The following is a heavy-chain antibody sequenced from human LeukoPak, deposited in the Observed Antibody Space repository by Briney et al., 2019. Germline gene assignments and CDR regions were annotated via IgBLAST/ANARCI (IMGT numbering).Heavy chain of an antibody. CDR3: ARHPFATPFDY. V-gene: IGHV4-59*08. D-gene: IGHD2-15*01. CDR2: AYYSGHT. J-gene: IGHJ4*02. CDR1: GGSISDNY. Sequence: SETLSLTCTVSGGSISDNYWSWIRQPPGKGLEWIGYAYYSGHTNYNSSLKSRVTMSLDTSKSQFSLRLSPVTAADTAVYFCARHPFATPFDYWGPGTLVAVSS.